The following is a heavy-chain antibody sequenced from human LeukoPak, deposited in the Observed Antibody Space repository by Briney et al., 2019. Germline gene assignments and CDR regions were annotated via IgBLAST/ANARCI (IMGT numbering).Heavy chain of an antibody. D-gene: IGHD3-3*01. CDR2: IYYSGST. J-gene: IGHJ4*02. V-gene: IGHV4-30-4*08. Sequence: SETLSLTCTVSGGSISSYYWSWIRQPPGKGLEWIGYIYYSGSTYYNPSLKSRVTISVDTSKNQFSLKLSSVTAADTAVYYCAREAYDFWSGPVDYWGQGTLVTVSS. CDR3: AREAYDFWSGPVDY. CDR1: GGSISSYY.